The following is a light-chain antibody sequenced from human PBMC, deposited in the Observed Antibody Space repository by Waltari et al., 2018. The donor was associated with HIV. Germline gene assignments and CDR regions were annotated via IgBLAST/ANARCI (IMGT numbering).Light chain of an antibody. Sequence: QSALTQPAYVSGSPGQSTTLSCTGTSTDAGGYTYVSWYQQHTGKAPKHMIYDVSNRPSGVSNRFSGSKSGNTASLTISGLQAEDEADYYCSSYTSSSTWVFGGGTKLTVL. V-gene: IGLV2-14*03. J-gene: IGLJ3*02. CDR3: SSYTSSSTWV. CDR1: STDAGGYTY. CDR2: DVS.